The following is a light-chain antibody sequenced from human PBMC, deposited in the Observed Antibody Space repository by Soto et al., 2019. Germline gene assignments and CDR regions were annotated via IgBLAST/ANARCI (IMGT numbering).Light chain of an antibody. J-gene: IGLJ3*02. CDR3: SSYTSSSTWV. Sequence: QAASVSGSPGQSITISCTGTSSDVGGYNYVSWYQQHPGKAPKLMIYDVSNRPSGVSNRFSGSKSGNTASLTISGLQAEDEADYYCSSYTSSSTWVFGGGTKLTVL. V-gene: IGLV2-14*01. CDR1: SSDVGGYNY. CDR2: DVS.